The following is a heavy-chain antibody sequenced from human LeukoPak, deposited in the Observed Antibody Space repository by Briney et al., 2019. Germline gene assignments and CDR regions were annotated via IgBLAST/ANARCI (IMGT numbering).Heavy chain of an antibody. J-gene: IGHJ3*02. CDR2: FSGSGGSI. D-gene: IGHD4-11*01. CDR3: ARDRGTVTTEGLQYAFDI. Sequence: GGSLRLSCAASGFTFSSFAMSWVRQAPGKGLEGVSTFSGSGGSIYYADSVKVRFSISRDNSKNTLYLQMNSLRAEDTAVYYCARDRGTVTTEGLQYAFDIWGQGTMVTVSS. V-gene: IGHV3-23*01. CDR1: GFTFSSFA.